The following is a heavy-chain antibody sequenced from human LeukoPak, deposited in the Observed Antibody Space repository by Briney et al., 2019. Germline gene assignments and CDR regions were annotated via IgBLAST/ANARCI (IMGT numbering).Heavy chain of an antibody. J-gene: IGHJ4*02. CDR2: FDPEDGET. V-gene: IGHV1-24*01. D-gene: IGHD1-26*01. CDR1: GYTLTELS. Sequence: VASVKVSCKVSGYTLTELSMHWVRQAPGKGLEWMGGFDPEDGETIYAQKFQGRVTMTEDTSTDTAYMELSSLRSEDTAVYYCATVPPRYSGSHYGGFDYWGQGTLVTVSS. CDR3: ATVPPRYSGSHYGGFDY.